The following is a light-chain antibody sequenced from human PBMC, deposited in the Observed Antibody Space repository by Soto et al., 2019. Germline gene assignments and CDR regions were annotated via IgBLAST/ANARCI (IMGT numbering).Light chain of an antibody. CDR1: QSVSNN. CDR3: QQYNDWPPWT. CDR2: GAS. Sequence: EILMTQSPATLSVSPGDRATLSCSASQSVSNNLAWYQRRPGQAPRLLIYGASTRATGIPARFSGSGSGTEFTLTISSLQSEDFAVYYCQQYNDWPPWTFGQGTKVEIK. J-gene: IGKJ1*01. V-gene: IGKV3-15*01.